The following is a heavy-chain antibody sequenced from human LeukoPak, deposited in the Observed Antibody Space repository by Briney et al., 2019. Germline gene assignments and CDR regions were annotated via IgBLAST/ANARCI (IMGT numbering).Heavy chain of an antibody. V-gene: IGHV4-59*01. D-gene: IGHD3-22*01. Sequence: PSETLSLTCAVYGGSFSGYYWSWIRQPPGKGLEWIGYIYYSGSTNYNPSLKSRVTISVDTSKNQFSLKLSSVTAADTAVYYCAREDSSGRNWFDPWGQGTLVTVSS. J-gene: IGHJ5*02. CDR3: AREDSSGRNWFDP. CDR2: IYYSGST. CDR1: GGSFSGYY.